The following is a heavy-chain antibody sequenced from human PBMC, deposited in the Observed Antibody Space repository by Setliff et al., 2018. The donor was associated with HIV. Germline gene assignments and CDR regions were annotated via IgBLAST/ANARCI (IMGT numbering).Heavy chain of an antibody. D-gene: IGHD2-21*02. Sequence: SETLSLTCTVSGGSISSANYYWSWIRQPPGKGLEWIGYIYYNGNASYYNPSLKSRTTISLDTSMNQFSLKLTSVTAADTAVYYCAREVDVVTTSDAFDIWGQGTMVTVSS. CDR2: IYYNGNAS. CDR1: GGSISSANYY. V-gene: IGHV4-30-4*08. CDR3: AREVDVVTTSDAFDI. J-gene: IGHJ3*02.